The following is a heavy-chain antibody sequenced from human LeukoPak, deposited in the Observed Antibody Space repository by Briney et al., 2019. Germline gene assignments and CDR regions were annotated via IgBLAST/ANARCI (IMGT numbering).Heavy chain of an antibody. J-gene: IGHJ4*02. V-gene: IGHV3-30*18. CDR3: AKDPRISVVVPAAPSYFDY. Sequence: GRSLRLSCAASGFAFSSYGMHWVRQALGKGLEWVAVISYDGSNKYYADSVKGRFTISRDNSKNTLYLQMNSLRAEDTAVYYCAKDPRISVVVPAAPSYFDYWGQGTLVTVSS. CDR1: GFAFSSYG. D-gene: IGHD2-2*01. CDR2: ISYDGSNK.